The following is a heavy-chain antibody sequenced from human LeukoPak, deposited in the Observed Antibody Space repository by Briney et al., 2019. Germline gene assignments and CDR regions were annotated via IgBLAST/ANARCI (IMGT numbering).Heavy chain of an antibody. Sequence: TSVKVSCKASGFTFTSSAVQWVRQARGQRLEWIGWIVVGSGNTNYAQKFQERVTITRDMSTSTAYMELSSLRSEDTAVYYCAADQAYYYDGSGYPSDNWFDPWGQGTLVTVSS. CDR3: AADQAYYYDGSGYPSDNWFDP. J-gene: IGHJ5*02. D-gene: IGHD3-22*01. V-gene: IGHV1-58*01. CDR1: GFTFTSSA. CDR2: IVVGSGNT.